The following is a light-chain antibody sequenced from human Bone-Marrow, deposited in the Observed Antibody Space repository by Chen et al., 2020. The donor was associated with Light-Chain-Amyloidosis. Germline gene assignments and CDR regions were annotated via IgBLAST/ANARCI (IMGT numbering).Light chain of an antibody. Sequence: SYELTQPPSMSVSTGQTDRIPCSGDDLPTKYAYWYQQKPGQAPVLVIHRDTERPSGISERFSGSSSGTTATLSISGVQAEDEADYHCQSADSSVTYEVIFGGGTKLTVL. CDR3: QSADSSVTYEVI. CDR2: RDT. CDR1: DLPTKY. V-gene: IGLV3-25*03. J-gene: IGLJ2*01.